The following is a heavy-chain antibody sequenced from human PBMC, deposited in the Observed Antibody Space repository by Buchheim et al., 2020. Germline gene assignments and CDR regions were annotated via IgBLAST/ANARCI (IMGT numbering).Heavy chain of an antibody. CDR1: GFTFSRSW. J-gene: IGHJ6*02. V-gene: IGHV3-74*01. CDR2: INTDGRST. D-gene: IGHD2-15*01. CDR3: ARERDCCDCGCDEYYYYGLDV. Sequence: EEQLVQSGGGLVQPGGSLRLSCAASGFTFSRSWMHWVRQAPGKGLVWVARINTDGRSTNYADSVEGRFTVSRDNARNTVHLQMNSLRAYVTAIYYCARERDCCDCGCDEYYYYGLDVWGQGTT.